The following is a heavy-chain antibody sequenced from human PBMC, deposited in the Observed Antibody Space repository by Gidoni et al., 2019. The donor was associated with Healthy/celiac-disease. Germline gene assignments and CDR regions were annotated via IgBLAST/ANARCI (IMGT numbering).Heavy chain of an antibody. V-gene: IGHV5-10-1*01. CDR3: ALPYSRFGRESYCMDV. CDR2: IDPRDSYT. Sequence: EVHLGQSGAEVKKPGESLRSSGKSYGYSFTSYWISWVRQMPGKGLDWMGRIDPRDSYTHYGPSFQVHVTISAGKSISTAYLQWSSLKASATAMYSCALPYSRFGRESYCMDVLGQGTTVTVSS. J-gene: IGHJ6*02. D-gene: IGHD3-16*01. CDR1: GYSFTSYW.